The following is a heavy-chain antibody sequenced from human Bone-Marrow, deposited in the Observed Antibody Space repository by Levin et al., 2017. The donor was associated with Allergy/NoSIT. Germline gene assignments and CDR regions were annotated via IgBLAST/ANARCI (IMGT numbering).Heavy chain of an antibody. D-gene: IGHD1-14*01. CDR3: ARDDTSPGNHWFDP. J-gene: IGHJ5*02. Sequence: KPSETLSLTCAVSGYSISSDYWWGWIRQPPGKALEWIGYIHRSGNSRYSPSLTSRVTMSVDPSKNQFSLKLTSVTAEDTAVYFCARDDTSPGNHWFDPWGQGTLVTVSS. V-gene: IGHV4-28*03. CDR1: GYSISSDYW. CDR2: IHRSGNS.